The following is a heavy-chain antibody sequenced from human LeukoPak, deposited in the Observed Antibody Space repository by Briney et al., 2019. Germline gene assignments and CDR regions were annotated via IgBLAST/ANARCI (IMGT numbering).Heavy chain of an antibody. CDR2: ISGGGGTT. CDR3: AKDGVFDY. J-gene: IGHJ4*02. CDR1: GFTFSSYA. Sequence: PGGSLRLSCAASGFTFSSYAMSWVRQAPGKGLEWVSTISGGGGTTYYADSVKGRFTISRDNSRNTLYLQMNGLRAEDTALYYCAKDGVFDYWGQGTLVAVSS. V-gene: IGHV3-23*01.